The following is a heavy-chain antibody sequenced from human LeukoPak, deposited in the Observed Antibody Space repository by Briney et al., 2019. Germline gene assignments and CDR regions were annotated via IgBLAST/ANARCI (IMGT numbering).Heavy chain of an antibody. CDR2: ISSGSKYI. D-gene: IGHD5-24*01. CDR3: AREMAAGTFDD. Sequence: PGGSLRLSCAASGFTFSTYSMNWVRQAPGKGLEWVSSISSGSKYIYYADSVKGRFTSSRDNAKNSLYLQMNSLRAEDTAVYFCAREMAAGTFDDWGQGALVTVSS. CDR1: GFTFSTYS. V-gene: IGHV3-21*01. J-gene: IGHJ4*02.